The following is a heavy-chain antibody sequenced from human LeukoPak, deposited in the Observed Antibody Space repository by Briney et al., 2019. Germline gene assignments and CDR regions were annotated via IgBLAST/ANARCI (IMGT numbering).Heavy chain of an antibody. Sequence: GGSLRLSCAASGFTFSCYGMPWVRQAPGKGLEWVAVISYDGSNKYYADSVKGRFTISRDNSKNTLYLQMSSLRAEDTAVYYCAKVLGRVVAATHGYYYYGMDVWGQGTTVTVSS. V-gene: IGHV3-30*18. CDR3: AKVLGRVVAATHGYYYYGMDV. D-gene: IGHD2-15*01. CDR1: GFTFSCYG. J-gene: IGHJ6*02. CDR2: ISYDGSNK.